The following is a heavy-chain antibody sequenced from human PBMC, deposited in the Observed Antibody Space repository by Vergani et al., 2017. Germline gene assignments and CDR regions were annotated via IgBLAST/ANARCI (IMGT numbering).Heavy chain of an antibody. V-gene: IGHV3-73*01. D-gene: IGHD4-17*01. CDR1: GFTFSGSA. CDR3: TRLATVTTPDY. CDR2: IRSKANSYAT. J-gene: IGHJ4*02. Sequence: EVQLVESGGGLVQPGGSLKLSCAAPGFTFSGSAMHWVRQASGKGLEWVGRIRSKANSYATAYAASVKGRFTISRDDSKNTAYLQMNSLKTEDTAVYYCTRLATVTTPDYWGQGTLVTVSS.